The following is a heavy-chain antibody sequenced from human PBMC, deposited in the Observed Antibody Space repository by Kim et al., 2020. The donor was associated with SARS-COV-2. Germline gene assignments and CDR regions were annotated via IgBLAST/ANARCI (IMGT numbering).Heavy chain of an antibody. J-gene: IGHJ6*01. CDR1: GFTFSSYG. D-gene: IGHD3-10*01. Sequence: GGSLRLSCAASGFTFSSYGMHWVRQAPGKGLEWVAVISYDGSNKYYADSVKGRFTISRDNSKNTLYLQMNSLRAEDTAVYYCAKLYYYGSGTAWFGMDV. V-gene: IGHV3-30*18. CDR3: AKLYYYGSGTAWFGMDV. CDR2: ISYDGSNK.